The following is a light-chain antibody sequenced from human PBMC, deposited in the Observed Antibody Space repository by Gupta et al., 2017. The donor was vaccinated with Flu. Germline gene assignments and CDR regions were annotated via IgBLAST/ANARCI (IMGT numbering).Light chain of an antibody. V-gene: IGKV1-5*03. Sequence: DIQMTQSPSTLSASVGDRVTITCRASQSISSWLAWYQQKPGKAPKLLIYKASSLESGVPSRFSGSGSGTEFTLTISSRQPDDFATYYCQQYNSYSTRTFGQGTKVEIK. CDR2: KAS. CDR1: QSISSW. CDR3: QQYNSYSTRT. J-gene: IGKJ1*01.